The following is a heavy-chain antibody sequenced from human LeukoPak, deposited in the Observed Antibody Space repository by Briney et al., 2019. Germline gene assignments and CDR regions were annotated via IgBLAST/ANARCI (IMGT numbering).Heavy chain of an antibody. CDR3: ASRTTVTDANGFDI. Sequence: GGSLRLSCAASEFTVNSNYMIWVRQAPGKGLEWVSLIYSGGSTYNADSVKDRFTISRDNSKNTVYLQMNSLRAEDTAVYYCASRTTVTDANGFDIWGQGTMVTVSS. J-gene: IGHJ3*02. V-gene: IGHV3-66*01. CDR1: EFTVNSNY. CDR2: IYSGGST. D-gene: IGHD4-17*01.